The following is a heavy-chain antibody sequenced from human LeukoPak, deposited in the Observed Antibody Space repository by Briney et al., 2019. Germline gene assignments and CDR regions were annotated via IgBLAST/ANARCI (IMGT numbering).Heavy chain of an antibody. Sequence: ASVKVSCKASGYTFTSYYMHWVRQAPGQGLEWVGIINPSGGSTSYAQKFQGRVTMTRDTSTSTVYMELSSLRSEDTAVYYCARDKHYYDSSGHFGDYWGQGTLVTVSS. J-gene: IGHJ4*02. D-gene: IGHD3-22*01. CDR2: INPSGGST. V-gene: IGHV1-46*01. CDR1: GYTFTSYY. CDR3: ARDKHYYDSSGHFGDY.